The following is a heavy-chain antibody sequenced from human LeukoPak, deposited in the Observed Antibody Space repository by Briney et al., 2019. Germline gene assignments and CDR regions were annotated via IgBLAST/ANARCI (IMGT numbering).Heavy chain of an antibody. J-gene: IGHJ4*02. Sequence: SETLSLTCAVYGGSFSGYYWSWIRQPPGKGLEWIGEINHSGSTNYNPSLKSRVTISVDTSKNQFSLKLSSVTAADTAVYYCARESYYYDSSGYYQYKYYFDYWGQGTLVTVSS. CDR1: GGSFSGYY. CDR2: INHSGST. CDR3: ARESYYYDSSGYYQYKYYFDY. V-gene: IGHV4-34*01. D-gene: IGHD3-22*01.